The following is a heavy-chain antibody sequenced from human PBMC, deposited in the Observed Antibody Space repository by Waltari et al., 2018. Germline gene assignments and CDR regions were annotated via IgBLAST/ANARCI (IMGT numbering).Heavy chain of an antibody. Sequence: QVQLVESGGGVVQPGRSLRLSCAASGFTFSSYAMHWVRQAPGKGLEWVAVISYDGSNKYYADSVKGRFTISRDNSKNTLYLQMNSLRAEDTAVYYCARATRYYDFWSGYYPGWYFDLWGRGTLVTVSS. D-gene: IGHD3-3*01. CDR3: ARATRYYDFWSGYYPGWYFDL. CDR1: GFTFSSYA. V-gene: IGHV3-30-3*01. CDR2: ISYDGSNK. J-gene: IGHJ2*01.